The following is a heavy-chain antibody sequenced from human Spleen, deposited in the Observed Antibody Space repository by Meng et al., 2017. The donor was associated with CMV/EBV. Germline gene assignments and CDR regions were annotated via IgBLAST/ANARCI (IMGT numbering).Heavy chain of an antibody. J-gene: IGHJ5*02. CDR1: GGTFSRYA. CDR3: ARGTIAARPGWFDP. CDR2: IIPISGSP. Sequence: KASGGTFSRYAISWVLQAPGQGLEWMGGIIPISGSPNYAQKSQGRVTITTDESTRTAYMELSSLTSEDTAVYYCARGTIAARPGWFDPWGQGTLVTVSS. V-gene: IGHV1-69*05. D-gene: IGHD6-6*01.